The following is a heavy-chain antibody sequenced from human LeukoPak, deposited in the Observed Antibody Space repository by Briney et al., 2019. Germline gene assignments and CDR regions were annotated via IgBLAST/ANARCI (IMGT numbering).Heavy chain of an antibody. CDR3: ASPLRGYSYGHDAFDI. CDR2: ISYDGSNK. Sequence: GGSPRLSCAASGFTFSSYGMHWVRQAPGKGLEWVAVISYDGSNKYYADSVKGRFTISRDNSKNTLYLQMNSLRAEDTAVYYCASPLRGYSYGHDAFDIWGQGTMVTVSS. D-gene: IGHD5-18*01. V-gene: IGHV3-30*03. CDR1: GFTFSSYG. J-gene: IGHJ3*02.